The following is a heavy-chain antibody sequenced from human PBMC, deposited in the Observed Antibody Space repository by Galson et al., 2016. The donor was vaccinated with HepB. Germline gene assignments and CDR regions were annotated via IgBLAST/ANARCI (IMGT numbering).Heavy chain of an antibody. CDR1: GFSLGPSDVG. Sequence: PALVKPTQTLTLTCTFSGFSLGPSDVGVGWIRQPPGKALEWLALIYWDDDKRYSPSLKSRLNITKDTSKNQVVLTMTNVDPADTATYFCAHRRSNNFGSGSYDFWGQGTLVTVSS. CDR3: AHRRSNNFGSGSYDF. V-gene: IGHV2-5*02. CDR2: IYWDDDK. J-gene: IGHJ4*02. D-gene: IGHD3-10*01.